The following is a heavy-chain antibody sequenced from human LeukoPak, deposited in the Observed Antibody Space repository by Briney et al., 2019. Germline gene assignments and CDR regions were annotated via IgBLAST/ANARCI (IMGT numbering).Heavy chain of an antibody. CDR1: GFTFDDYA. V-gene: IGHV3-43*02. D-gene: IGHD2-2*01. CDR2: ISGDGGST. CDR3: AKDIEVVPAGFYYYYYGMGV. Sequence: GGSLRLSCAASGFTFDDYAMHWVRQAPGKGLEWVSLISGDGGSTYYADSVKGRFTISRDNSKNSLYLQMNSLRTEDTALYYCAKDIEVVPAGFYYYYYGMGVWGQGTTVTVSS. J-gene: IGHJ6*02.